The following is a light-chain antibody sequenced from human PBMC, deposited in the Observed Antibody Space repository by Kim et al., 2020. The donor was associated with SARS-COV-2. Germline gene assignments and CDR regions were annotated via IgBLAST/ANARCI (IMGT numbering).Light chain of an antibody. Sequence: QSALTQPASLSGSPGQSNTISCTGTTSDVGAYDYDSWYQQFPGNAPKLIIYDVTHRPSGVSDRFSGSKSGNTASLTISGLQADDEADYYCSSFTTTTARVYGGGTRVTVL. CDR3: SSFTTTTARV. CDR2: DVT. J-gene: IGLJ3*02. V-gene: IGLV2-14*03. CDR1: TSDVGAYDY.